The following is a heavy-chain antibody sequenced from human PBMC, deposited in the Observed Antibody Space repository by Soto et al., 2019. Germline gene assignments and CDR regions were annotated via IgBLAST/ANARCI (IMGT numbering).Heavy chain of an antibody. CDR2: IIPIFGTA. V-gene: IGHV1-69*01. J-gene: IGHJ6*02. D-gene: IGHD2-2*01. Sequence: QVQLVQSGAEVKNSGSSVKVSCKASGGTFSSYAISWVRQAPGQGLEWMGGIIPIFGTANYAQKFQGRVTITADESTSTAYMELSSLRSEDTAVYYCARWGDIVVVPAAITHYYYYGMDVWGQGTTVTVSS. CDR3: ARWGDIVVVPAAITHYYYYGMDV. CDR1: GGTFSSYA.